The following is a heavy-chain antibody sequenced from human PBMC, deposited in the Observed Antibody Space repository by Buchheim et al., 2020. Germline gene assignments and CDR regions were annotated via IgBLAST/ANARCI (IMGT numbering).Heavy chain of an antibody. J-gene: IGHJ4*02. Sequence: QVQLVESGGGVVQPGRSLRLSCAASGFTFSSYGMHWVRQAPGKGLEWVAVISYEGSNKYYADSVKGRFTISRDNSKNTLYLQMNSLRAEDTAVYYCAKVGYSYGSDYWGQGTL. V-gene: IGHV3-30*18. CDR2: ISYEGSNK. CDR1: GFTFSSYG. D-gene: IGHD5-18*01. CDR3: AKVGYSYGSDY.